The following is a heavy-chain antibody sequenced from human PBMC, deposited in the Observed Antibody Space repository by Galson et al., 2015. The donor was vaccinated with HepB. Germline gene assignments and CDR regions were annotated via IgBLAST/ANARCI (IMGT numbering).Heavy chain of an antibody. Sequence: SVKVSCKASGYTFISYAMNWVRQAPGQGLEWMGWINTNTGNPTYAQGFTGRFVFSLDTSVGTAYLQISSLKAEDTAVYYCARVWYYYGSGSYLGYWGQGTLVTVSS. CDR2: INTNTGNP. D-gene: IGHD3-10*01. CDR3: ARVWYYYGSGSYLGY. V-gene: IGHV7-4-1*02. J-gene: IGHJ4*02. CDR1: GYTFISYA.